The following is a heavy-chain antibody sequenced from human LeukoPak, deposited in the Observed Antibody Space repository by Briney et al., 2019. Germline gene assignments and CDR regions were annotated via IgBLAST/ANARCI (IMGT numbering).Heavy chain of an antibody. CDR3: ARHVWGYSPRTPWFDP. J-gene: IGHJ5*02. CDR2: IYYSGNT. Sequence: SETLSLTCTVSGGSISSSSYYWGWIRQPPGKGLEWIGTIYYSGNTYYNPSLKSRVTISVDTSKNQFSLKLSSVTAADTAVYYCARHVWGYSPRTPWFDPWGQGTLVTVSS. D-gene: IGHD3-16*01. CDR1: GGSISSSSYY. V-gene: IGHV4-39*01.